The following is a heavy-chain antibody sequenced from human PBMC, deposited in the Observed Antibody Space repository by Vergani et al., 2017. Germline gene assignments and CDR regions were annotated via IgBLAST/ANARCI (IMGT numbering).Heavy chain of an antibody. CDR3: ARRRSDGYNYGNWFDP. V-gene: IGHV4-38-2*02. D-gene: IGHD5-24*01. CDR2: IYHSGST. Sequence: QVQLQESGPGLVKPSETLSLTCTVSGYSISSGYYWGWIRQPPGKGLEWILSIYHSGSTSYNPSLKSPVTISVETSKNQFSLKLSTVTAADTAVYYCARRRSDGYNYGNWFDPWGQGTLVTVSS. J-gene: IGHJ5*02. CDR1: GYSISSGYY.